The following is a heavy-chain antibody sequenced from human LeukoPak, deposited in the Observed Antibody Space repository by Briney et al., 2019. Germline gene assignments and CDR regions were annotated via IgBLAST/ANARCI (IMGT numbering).Heavy chain of an antibody. CDR3: ARGRDSYGDY. CDR1: GGSFSGYY. CDR2: INHSGST. V-gene: IGHV4-34*01. Sequence: SETLPLTCAVYGGSFSGYYWSWIRQPPGKGLEWIGEINHSGSTNYNPSLKSRVTISVDTSKNQFSLKLSSVTAADTAVYYCARGRDSYGDYWGQGTLVTVSS. J-gene: IGHJ4*02. D-gene: IGHD5-18*01.